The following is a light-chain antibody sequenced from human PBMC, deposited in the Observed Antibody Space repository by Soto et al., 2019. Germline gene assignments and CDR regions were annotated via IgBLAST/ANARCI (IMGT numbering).Light chain of an antibody. Sequence: QSALTQPPSVSGSPGQSVTISCTGTSSDVGGYHYVSWYQHHPGRAPKLLIYEVEKRPSGVSGRFSGSKSGNSASLTVSGLQADDEADYYCLSYGGSSYYVFGTGTKLTVL. J-gene: IGLJ1*01. V-gene: IGLV2-8*01. CDR3: LSYGGSSYYV. CDR2: EVE. CDR1: SSDVGGYHY.